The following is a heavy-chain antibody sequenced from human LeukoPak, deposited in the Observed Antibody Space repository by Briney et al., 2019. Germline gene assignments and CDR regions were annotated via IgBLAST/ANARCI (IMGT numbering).Heavy chain of an antibody. CDR2: ISAYNGNT. J-gene: IGHJ4*02. Sequence: ASVKVSCKASGYTFTSYGISWVRQAPGQGLERMGWISAYNGNTNYAQKLQGRVTMTTDTSTSTAYMELRSLRSDDTAVYYCARVGAYYYDSSGYYPFDYWGQGTLVTVSS. V-gene: IGHV1-18*01. CDR1: GYTFTSYG. CDR3: ARVGAYYYDSSGYYPFDY. D-gene: IGHD3-22*01.